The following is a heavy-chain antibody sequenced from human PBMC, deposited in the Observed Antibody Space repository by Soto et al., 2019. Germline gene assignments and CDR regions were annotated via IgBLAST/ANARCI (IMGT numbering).Heavy chain of an antibody. D-gene: IGHD2-2*01. CDR1: GFTVGSNY. V-gene: IGHV3-53*04. J-gene: IGHJ3*02. Sequence: GGSLRLSCAASGFTVGSNYMNWVRQAPGRGLEWVSVIYSGGATFYADSVKGRFTIARHNSKNTLYLQMNSLRAEDTAVYYCARKQVVAPKGAFDIWGQGTMVTVSS. CDR2: IYSGGAT. CDR3: ARKQVVAPKGAFDI.